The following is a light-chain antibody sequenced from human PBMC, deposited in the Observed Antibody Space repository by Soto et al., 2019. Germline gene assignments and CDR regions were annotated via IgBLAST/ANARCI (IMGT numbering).Light chain of an antibody. V-gene: IGLV2-14*03. J-gene: IGLJ1*01. Sequence: QSVLTQPASVSGSPGQSITVSCTGVSTDVGDSTYVSWYQQHPGKAPRLIIFDVNNRPSGVSPRSSASKSGNTASLTISGLQAEDEADYYCNSFRVSHLYVFGTGTKVTVL. CDR1: STDVGDSTY. CDR3: NSFRVSHLYV. CDR2: DVN.